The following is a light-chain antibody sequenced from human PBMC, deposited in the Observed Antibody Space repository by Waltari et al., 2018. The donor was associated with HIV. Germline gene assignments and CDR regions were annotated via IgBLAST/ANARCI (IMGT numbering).Light chain of an antibody. J-gene: IGLJ2*01. V-gene: IGLV1-47*01. CDR2: MQD. Sequence: QPPSASGTPRQRVTISCFGSRSNIGTNYVYWYRQLTGTSPKLPICMQDQRPSVVPDRFSASKSGTSAYLDISGLRSEDETDYYCVAWDDTLSGPVFGGGTKLTVL. CDR3: VAWDDTLSGPV. CDR1: RSNIGTNY.